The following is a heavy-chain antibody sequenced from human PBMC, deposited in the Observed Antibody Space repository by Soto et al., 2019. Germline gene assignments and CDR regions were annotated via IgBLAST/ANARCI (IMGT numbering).Heavy chain of an antibody. CDR3: ARLVGATSGIIDY. CDR1: GFTFSIYD. CDR2: ISSSSAHI. V-gene: IGHV3-21*01. Sequence: GGSLRLSCVASGFTFSIYDMNWVRQAPGKGLEWVSSISSSSAHIFYADSVKGRFTISRDNAKNSLYLQMNSLRAEDTAVYYCARLVGATSGIIDYWGQGILVTVSS. D-gene: IGHD1-26*01. J-gene: IGHJ4*02.